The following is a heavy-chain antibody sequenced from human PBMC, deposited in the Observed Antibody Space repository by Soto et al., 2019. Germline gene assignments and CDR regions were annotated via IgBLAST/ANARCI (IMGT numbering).Heavy chain of an antibody. V-gene: IGHV3-7*03. J-gene: IGHJ6*02. CDR3: ARVSGYSSSWYSYTDYYYYYGMDV. CDR1: GFTFSSYW. D-gene: IGHD6-13*01. Sequence: AGGSLRLSCAASGFTFSSYWMSWVRQAPGKGLEWVANIKQDGSEKYCVDSVKGRFTISRDNAKNSLYLQMNSLRAEDTAVYYCARVSGYSSSWYSYTDYYYYYGMDVWGQGTTVTVSS. CDR2: IKQDGSEK.